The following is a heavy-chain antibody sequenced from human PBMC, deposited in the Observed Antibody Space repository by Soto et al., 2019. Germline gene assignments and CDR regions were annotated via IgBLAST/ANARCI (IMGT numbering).Heavy chain of an antibody. J-gene: IGHJ3*02. CDR1: GFTFSSYW. D-gene: IGHD4-17*01. V-gene: IGHV3-7*01. CDR2: IKQDGSEK. Sequence: PGGSLRLSCAASGFTFSSYWVSWVRQAPGKGLEWVANIKQDGSEKYYVDSVKGRFTISRDNAKNSLYLQMNSLRAEDTAVYYCARTYYGDYDAFDIWGQGTMVTVSS. CDR3: ARTYYGDYDAFDI.